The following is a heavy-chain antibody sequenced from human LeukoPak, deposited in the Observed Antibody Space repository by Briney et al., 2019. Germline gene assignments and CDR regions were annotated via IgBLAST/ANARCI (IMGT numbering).Heavy chain of an antibody. CDR1: GYTFTSYD. CDR3: ARDRRYSYGFGY. D-gene: IGHD5-18*01. V-gene: IGHV1-8*01. CDR2: MNPNSGNT. Sequence: DSVKVSCKASGYTFTSYDINWVRQATGQGLEWMGWMNPNSGNTGYAQKFQGRVTMTRNTSISTAYMELSSLRSEDTAVYYCARDRRYSYGFGYWGQGTLVTVSS. J-gene: IGHJ4*02.